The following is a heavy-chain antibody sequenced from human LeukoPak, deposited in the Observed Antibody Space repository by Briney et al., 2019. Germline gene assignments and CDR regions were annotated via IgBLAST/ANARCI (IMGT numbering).Heavy chain of an antibody. CDR2: INPNSGGT. CDR3: ARADYYDSSGPRYYYYGMDV. Sequence: ASVKVSCRASGYTFTGYYMHWVRQAPGQGLEWMGWINPNSGGTNYAQKFQGWVTMTRDTSISTAYVELSRLRSDDTAVYYCARADYYDSSGPRYYYYGMDVWGQGTTVTVSS. D-gene: IGHD3-22*01. V-gene: IGHV1-2*04. J-gene: IGHJ6*02. CDR1: GYTFTGYY.